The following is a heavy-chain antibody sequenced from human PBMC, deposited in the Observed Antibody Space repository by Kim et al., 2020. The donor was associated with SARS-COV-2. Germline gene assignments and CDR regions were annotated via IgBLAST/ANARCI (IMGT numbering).Heavy chain of an antibody. CDR2: IYYSGST. CDR1: GGSISSSSYY. D-gene: IGHD6-19*01. J-gene: IGHJ5*02. CDR3: AREPLAVAVVHNWFDP. V-gene: IGHV4-39*07. Sequence: SETLSLTCTVSGGSISSSSYYWGWIRQPPGKGLEWIGSIYYSGSTYYNPSLKSRVTISVDTSKNQFSLKLSSVTAADTAVYYCAREPLAVAVVHNWFDPWGQGTLVTVSS.